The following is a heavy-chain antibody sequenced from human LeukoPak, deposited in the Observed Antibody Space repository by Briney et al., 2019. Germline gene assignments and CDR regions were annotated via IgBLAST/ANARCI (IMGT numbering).Heavy chain of an antibody. V-gene: IGHV4-39*07. CDR3: ARTPSWHYYYYYMDV. CDR1: GGSINRNSYY. J-gene: IGHJ6*03. Sequence: SETLSLTCTVAGGSINRNSYYWAWIRQPPGKGLEWIGGIYYSGSTYYNPSLKSRVTISVDTSKNQFSLKLSSVTAADTAVFYCARTPSWHYYYYYMDVWGEGTTVTVSS. CDR2: IYYSGST.